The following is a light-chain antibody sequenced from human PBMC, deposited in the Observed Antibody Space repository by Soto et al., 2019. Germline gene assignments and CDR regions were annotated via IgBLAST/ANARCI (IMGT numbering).Light chain of an antibody. Sequence: EIVLTQAPATLSLSPGERAPLSYRASQSVSNNYLAWYQQEPGQAPRLLIYGASSRATGIPDRFRVIGPGTDFTLPIRRLEPEDFAVDDCQPYGSSGTFGQWTKVDIK. CDR2: GAS. CDR1: QSVSNNY. J-gene: IGKJ1*01. V-gene: IGKV3-20*01. CDR3: QPYGSSGT.